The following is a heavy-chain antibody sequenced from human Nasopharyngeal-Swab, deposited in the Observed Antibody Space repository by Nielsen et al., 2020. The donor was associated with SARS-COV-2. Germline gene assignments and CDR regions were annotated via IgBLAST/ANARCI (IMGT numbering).Heavy chain of an antibody. D-gene: IGHD1-26*01. Sequence: GGSLRLSCAASGFTFTSYAMHWVRQAQGKGLEWVAVISYDGSSSYYADSVKGRFIISRDNSKNTLYLRMNSLRAEDTAVYYCARGNGSYYLYIWDNWGQRTLVTVSS. CDR3: ARGNGSYYLYIWDN. V-gene: IGHV3-30*04. CDR2: ISYDGSSS. CDR1: GFTFTSYA. J-gene: IGHJ4*02.